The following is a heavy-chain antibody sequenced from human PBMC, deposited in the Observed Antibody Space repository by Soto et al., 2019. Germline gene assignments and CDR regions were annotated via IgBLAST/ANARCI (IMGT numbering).Heavy chain of an antibody. D-gene: IGHD4-17*01. CDR3: AIAHDYGDYGPEDNWFDP. CDR2: ISWNSGSI. V-gene: IGHV3-9*01. Sequence: EVQLVESGGGLVQPGRSLRLSCAASGFTFDDYAMHWVRQAPGKGLEWVSGISWNSGSIGYADSVKGRFTISRDNAKNSLYLQMNSLRAEDTALYYCAIAHDYGDYGPEDNWFDPWGQGTLVTVSS. J-gene: IGHJ5*02. CDR1: GFTFDDYA.